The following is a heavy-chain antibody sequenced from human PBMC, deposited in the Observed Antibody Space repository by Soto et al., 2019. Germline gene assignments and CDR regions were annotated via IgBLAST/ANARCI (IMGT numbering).Heavy chain of an antibody. V-gene: IGHV3-23*01. Sequence: GGSLRLSCAASGFTFSNYGMSWVRQAPGKGLEWVSSISGSGGSTYYADSVKGRFTISRDKSKNTLYLQMNSLRAEDTAVYYCAKQRGGSTDYWGQGTLVTVSS. J-gene: IGHJ4*02. CDR1: GFTFSNYG. CDR3: AKQRGGSTDY. D-gene: IGHD3-10*01. CDR2: ISGSGGST.